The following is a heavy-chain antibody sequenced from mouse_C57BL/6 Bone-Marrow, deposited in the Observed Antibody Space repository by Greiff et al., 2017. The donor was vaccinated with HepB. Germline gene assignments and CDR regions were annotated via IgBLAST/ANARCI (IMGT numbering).Heavy chain of an antibody. CDR1: GYSITSGYY. V-gene: IGHV3-6*01. J-gene: IGHJ3*01. CDR3: ATHGNYWFAY. Sequence: EVQLVESGPGLVKPSQSLSLTCSVTGYSITSGYYWNWIRQFPGNKLEWMGYISYDGSNNYNPSLKNRISITRDTSKNQFFLKLNSVTTEDTATYYCATHGNYWFAYWGQGTLVTVSA. CDR2: ISYDGSN. D-gene: IGHD2-1*01.